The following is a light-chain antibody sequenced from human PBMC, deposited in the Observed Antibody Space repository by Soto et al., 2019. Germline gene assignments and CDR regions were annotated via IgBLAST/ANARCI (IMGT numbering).Light chain of an antibody. CDR2: GAS. Sequence: EIVLTQSPGSLSLSPGERATLSCRASQSVSNNYLAWYQQKPGQAPRLLIYGASSRSTGIPDRFSGSGSGTDFTLTISRLKPEDFAVYYCQQYGSSPGLFTFGPGTKVDIK. V-gene: IGKV3-20*01. CDR3: QQYGSSPGLFT. J-gene: IGKJ3*01. CDR1: QSVSNNY.